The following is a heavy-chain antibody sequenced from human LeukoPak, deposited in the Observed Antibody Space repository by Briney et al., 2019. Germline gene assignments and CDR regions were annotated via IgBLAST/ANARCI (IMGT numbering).Heavy chain of an antibody. CDR2: INHSGST. D-gene: IGHD4-17*01. J-gene: IGHJ5*02. Sequence: RASETLSLTCAVYGGSFSGYYWSWIRQPPGKGLEWIGEINHSGSTNYNPSLKSRVTISMDTSKNQFSLNLSSVTAADTAVYYCARVVTTVTTWYNWFDPWGQGTLVTVSS. V-gene: IGHV4-34*01. CDR3: ARVVTTVTTWYNWFDP. CDR1: GGSFSGYY.